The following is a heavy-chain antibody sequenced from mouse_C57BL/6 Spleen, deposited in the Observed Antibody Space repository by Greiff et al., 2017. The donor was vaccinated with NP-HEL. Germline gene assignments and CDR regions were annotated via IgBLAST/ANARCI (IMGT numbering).Heavy chain of an antibody. V-gene: IGHV1-43*01. CDR3: ARRPYGSSFYWYFDV. J-gene: IGHJ1*03. CDR2: INPSTGGT. CDR1: GYSFTGYY. D-gene: IGHD1-1*01. Sequence: EVQRVESGPELVKPGASVKISCKASGYSFTGYYMHWVKQSSEKSLEWIGEINPSTGGTSYNQKFKGNATLTVDKSSSTAYMQLKSLTSEDSAVYYCARRPYGSSFYWYFDVWGTGTTVTVSS.